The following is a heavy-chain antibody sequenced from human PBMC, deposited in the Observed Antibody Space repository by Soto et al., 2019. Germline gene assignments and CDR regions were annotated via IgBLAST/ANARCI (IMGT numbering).Heavy chain of an antibody. CDR3: AKSQVMTTVTYFDY. D-gene: IGHD4-17*01. V-gene: IGHV2-5*02. CDR2: IYWDDDK. Sequence: QITLKEPAPTLVRPTQTLTLTCSFSGFSLSARGVGVGWFRQFPGKALEWLALIYWDDDKRYNPSLESRLTITKDIANNPLVLTMTHMDPVDTGTYYCAKSQVMTTVTYFDYWGQGTLVTVSS. CDR1: GFSLSARGVG. J-gene: IGHJ4*02.